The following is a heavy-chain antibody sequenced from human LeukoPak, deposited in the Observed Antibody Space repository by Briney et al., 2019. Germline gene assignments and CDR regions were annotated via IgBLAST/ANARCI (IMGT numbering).Heavy chain of an antibody. V-gene: IGHV3-30*02. D-gene: IGHD2-2*01. J-gene: IGHJ4*02. CDR2: IRYDGSNK. CDR3: AKDSYWSSTSLDY. CDR1: RFTFSSYG. Sequence: PGGSLRLSCAASRFTFSSYGMHWVRPAPGKGLGWVAFIRYDGSNKYYADSVKGRFTISRDNSKNTLYLQMNSLRAEDTAVYYCAKDSYWSSTSLDYWGQGTLVTVSS.